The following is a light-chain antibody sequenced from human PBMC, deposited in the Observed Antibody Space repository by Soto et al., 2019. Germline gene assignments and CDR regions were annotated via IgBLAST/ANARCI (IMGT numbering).Light chain of an antibody. CDR1: QSVSSSY. J-gene: IGKJ5*01. Sequence: ERVLTQAPGTLSLSPGERATLSCRASQSVSSSYLAWYQQKPGQAPRLLIYDASSRATGIPDRFSGSGSGTDFPLTISTLEPEDLAVYYCQQYGSSPPITFGQGKRLEIK. CDR3: QQYGSSPPIT. V-gene: IGKV3-20*01. CDR2: DAS.